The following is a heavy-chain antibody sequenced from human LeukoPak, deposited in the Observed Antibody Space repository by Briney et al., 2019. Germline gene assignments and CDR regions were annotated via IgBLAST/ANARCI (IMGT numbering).Heavy chain of an antibody. CDR3: ARVSPLTAPGAFDI. V-gene: IGHV3-7*01. CDR2: IKQDGSEK. CDR1: GFTFSRYW. Sequence: GGSLRLSCAASGFTFSRYWMSWVRQAPGKGLEWVANIKQDGSEKYYVASVKGRFTIARDNAKNSLYLQMNSLRAEDTAVYYCARVSPLTAPGAFDIWGQGTMVTVSS. D-gene: IGHD4/OR15-4a*01. J-gene: IGHJ3*02.